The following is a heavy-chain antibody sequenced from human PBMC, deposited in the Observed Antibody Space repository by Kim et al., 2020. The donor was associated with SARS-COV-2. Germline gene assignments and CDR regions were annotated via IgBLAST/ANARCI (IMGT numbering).Heavy chain of an antibody. CDR2: IWYDGSNK. CDR1: GFIFSSYG. D-gene: IGHD3-3*01. J-gene: IGHJ5*02. Sequence: GGSLRLSCAASGFIFSSYGMHWVRQAPGKGLEWVSVIWYDGSNKYYADSVKGRFTISRDNSKNTLYLQMNSLRAEDTAVYYCARDQGVAANWFGPWGQGTLVTVSS. CDR3: ARDQGVAANWFGP. V-gene: IGHV3-33*01.